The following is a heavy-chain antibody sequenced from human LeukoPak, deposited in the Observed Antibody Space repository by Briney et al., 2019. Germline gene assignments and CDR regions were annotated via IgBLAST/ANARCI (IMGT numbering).Heavy chain of an antibody. CDR2: INDSSDST. CDR1: GFTFSSYA. Sequence: PGGSLRLSCAASGFTFSSYAMSWVRQAPGKGLEWVSSINDSSDSTYYADSLKGRFTISRDNSKNTLYLLMNNLRAKDTAIFYCATAYCSSTSCPTWGQGTLVTVSS. V-gene: IGHV3-23*01. J-gene: IGHJ5*02. D-gene: IGHD2-2*01. CDR3: ATAYCSSTSCPT.